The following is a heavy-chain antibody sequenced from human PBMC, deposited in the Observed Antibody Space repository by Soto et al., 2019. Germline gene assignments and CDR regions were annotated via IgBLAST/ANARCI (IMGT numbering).Heavy chain of an antibody. CDR2: IYSGSST. CDR3: ARDTKKNYGGKARWVDY. D-gene: IGHD4-17*01. J-gene: IGHJ4*02. Sequence: RVSCAAAEFTISSNYMSYVSKNPGKGLEWVSVIYSGSSTYYADSVKGRFTISRDNSKNTLYLQMNSLRAEDTAVYYCARDTKKNYGGKARWVDYWGQGTLVTVSS. V-gene: IGHV3-66*01. CDR1: EFTISSNY.